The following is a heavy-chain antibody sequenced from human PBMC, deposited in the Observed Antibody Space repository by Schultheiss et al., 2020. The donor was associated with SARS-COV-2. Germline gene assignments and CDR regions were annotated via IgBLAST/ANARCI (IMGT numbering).Heavy chain of an antibody. Sequence: GGSLRLSCAASGFTVSSNYMSLVRQAPGKGLEWVSYISSGGSYIYYADSVKGRFTISRDNAKKSLYLQMNSLRAEDTAVYYCARSPRYSSYWYNFDYWGQGTLVTVSS. CDR1: GFTVSSNY. CDR3: ARSPRYSSYWYNFDY. V-gene: IGHV3-11*04. D-gene: IGHD6-19*01. J-gene: IGHJ4*02. CDR2: ISSGGSYI.